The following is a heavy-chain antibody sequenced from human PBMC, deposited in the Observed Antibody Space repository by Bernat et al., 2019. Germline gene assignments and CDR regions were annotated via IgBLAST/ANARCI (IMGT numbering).Heavy chain of an antibody. V-gene: IGHV1-2*04. Sequence: QVQLVQSGAEVKKPGASVKVSCKASGYTFTGYYMHWVRQAPGQGLEWMGWINPNSGGTNYAQKYQGWVTMTRETSISTAYMELSRLRSDDTAVYYGARSRQYSSSSGYYYGMDVWGQGTTVTVSS. CDR2: INPNSGGT. CDR1: GYTFTGYY. J-gene: IGHJ6*02. CDR3: ARSRQYSSSSGYYYGMDV. D-gene: IGHD6-6*01.